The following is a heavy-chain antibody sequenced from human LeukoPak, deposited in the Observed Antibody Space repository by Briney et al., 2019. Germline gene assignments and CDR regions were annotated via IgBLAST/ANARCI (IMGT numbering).Heavy chain of an antibody. CDR2: IIPIFGTA. V-gene: IGHV1-69*05. CDR1: GGTFSSYA. J-gene: IGHJ4*02. Sequence: ASVKVSCKASGGTFSSYAISWVRQAPGQGLEWMGGIIPIFGTANYAQKLQGRVTMTTDTSTSTAYMELRSLRSDDTAVYYCARDSSPYMAAAGTQVAQVDYWGQGTLVTVSS. D-gene: IGHD6-13*01. CDR3: ARDSSPYMAAAGTQVAQVDY.